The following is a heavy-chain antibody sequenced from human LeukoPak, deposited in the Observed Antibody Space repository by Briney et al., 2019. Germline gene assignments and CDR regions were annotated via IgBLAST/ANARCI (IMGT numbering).Heavy chain of an antibody. J-gene: IGHJ4*02. CDR2: ISDTGGST. V-gene: IGHV3-23*01. CDR3: AKTYYSDSFDY. CDR1: GFTFRSYA. Sequence: GGSLRLSCAASGFTFRSYAMNWVRQAPGKGQEWVSVISDTGGSTYYAASVKGRLTISRDNSKNTLYLQMNSLRAEDTAVYYCAKTYYSDSFDYWGQGTLVTVSS. D-gene: IGHD3-22*01.